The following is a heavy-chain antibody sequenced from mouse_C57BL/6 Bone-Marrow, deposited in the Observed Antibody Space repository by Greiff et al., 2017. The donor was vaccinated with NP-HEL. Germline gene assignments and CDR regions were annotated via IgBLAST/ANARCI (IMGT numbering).Heavy chain of an antibody. CDR1: GYTFTSYW. D-gene: IGHD2-2*01. V-gene: IGHV1-59*01. J-gene: IGHJ3*01. CDR2: IDPSDSYT. CDR3: TRVSTVVKWFAE. Sequence: VQLQQSGAELVRPGTSVKLSCKASGYTFTSYWMHWVKQRPGQGLEWIGVIDPSDSYTNYNQKFKGKATLTADTSSSTAYMQLSSLTSEDSAVYYCTRVSTVVKWFAEWGRGTRVTVSA.